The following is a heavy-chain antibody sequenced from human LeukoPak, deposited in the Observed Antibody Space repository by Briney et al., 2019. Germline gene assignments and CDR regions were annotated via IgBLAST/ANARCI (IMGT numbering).Heavy chain of an antibody. D-gene: IGHD3-22*01. V-gene: IGHV1-2*02. J-gene: IGHJ4*02. CDR3: ARNSSGYIY. CDR2: IKPNSGGT. Sequence: ASVKVSCKASGYTFTDYYMHWVRQAPGQGLEWMGWIKPNSGGTNYAQKFQGRVTMTRDMSTSTAYMELSRLTSGDTAVYYCARNSSGYIYWGQGTLVTVSS. CDR1: GYTFTDYY.